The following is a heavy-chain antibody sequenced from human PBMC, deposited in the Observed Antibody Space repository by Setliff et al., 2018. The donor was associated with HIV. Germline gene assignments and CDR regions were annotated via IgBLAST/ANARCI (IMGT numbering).Heavy chain of an antibody. V-gene: IGHV4-34*01. CDR2: FYETGYT. CDR1: GGSFSGYY. Sequence: SETLSLTCAVYGGSFSGYYWSWIRQPPGKGLEWIGSFYETGYTYYNPSFKSRVTISADTSKNQFSLKLSSVTAADTAVYYCARDSRWLQFPYFDSWGQGTPVTVSS. D-gene: IGHD5-12*01. J-gene: IGHJ4*01. CDR3: ARDSRWLQFPYFDS.